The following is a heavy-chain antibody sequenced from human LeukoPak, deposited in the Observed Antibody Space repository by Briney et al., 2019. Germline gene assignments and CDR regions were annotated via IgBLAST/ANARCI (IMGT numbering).Heavy chain of an antibody. CDR2: INPNSGGT. D-gene: IGHD2-15*01. J-gene: IGHJ5*02. CDR3: ARGDCSVSGCHGGNWFDP. Sequence: ASVKVSCKASGYTFTGYYIHWVRQAPGQGLEWMGLINPNSGGTKYAQSFQGRVTMTRDTSSSTAHMELSRLRSDDTAVYYCARGDCSVSGCHGGNWFDPWGQGTLVTVSS. CDR1: GYTFTGYY. V-gene: IGHV1-2*02.